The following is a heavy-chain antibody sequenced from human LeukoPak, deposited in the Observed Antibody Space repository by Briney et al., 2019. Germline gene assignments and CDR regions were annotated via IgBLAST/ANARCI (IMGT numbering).Heavy chain of an antibody. Sequence: KPSETLSLTCAVYGGSFSGYYWSWIRQPPGKGLEWIGEINHSGSTNYNPSLKSRVTISVDTSKNQFSLKLSSVTAADTAVYYCARGSVNYCSSTSCSGAFDIWGQGTMVTVSS. D-gene: IGHD2-2*01. V-gene: IGHV4-34*01. CDR1: GGSFSGYY. J-gene: IGHJ3*02. CDR3: ARGSVNYCSSTSCSGAFDI. CDR2: INHSGST.